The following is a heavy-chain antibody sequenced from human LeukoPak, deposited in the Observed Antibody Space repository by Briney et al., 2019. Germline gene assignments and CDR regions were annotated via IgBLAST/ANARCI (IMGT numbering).Heavy chain of an antibody. CDR3: TREMATIMYSYGMDV. Sequence: PGRSLRLSCTASGFTFGDYAMSWVRQAPGKGLEWVGFIRSKVYGGTTEYAASVKGRFTISRDDSKSIAYLQMNSLETEDTAVYYCTREMATIMYSYGMDVWGQGTTVTVSS. CDR2: IRSKVYGGTT. V-gene: IGHV3-49*04. J-gene: IGHJ6*02. D-gene: IGHD5-24*01. CDR1: GFTFGDYA.